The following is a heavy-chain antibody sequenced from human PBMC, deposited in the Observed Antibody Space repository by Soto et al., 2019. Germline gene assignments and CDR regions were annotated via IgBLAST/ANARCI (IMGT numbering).Heavy chain of an antibody. D-gene: IGHD3-22*01. Sequence: GGSLRLSCAASGFTFSSYGMHWVRQAPGKGLEWVAVIWYDGSNKYYADSVKGRFTISRDNSKNTLYLQMNSLRAEDTAVYYCARVLDYYDSSGYHDVFDIWGQGTMVTVSS. J-gene: IGHJ3*02. V-gene: IGHV3-33*01. CDR1: GFTFSSYG. CDR3: ARVLDYYDSSGYHDVFDI. CDR2: IWYDGSNK.